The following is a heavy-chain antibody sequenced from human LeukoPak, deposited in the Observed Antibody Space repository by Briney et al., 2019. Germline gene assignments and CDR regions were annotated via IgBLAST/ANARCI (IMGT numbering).Heavy chain of an antibody. CDR2: ISWNSGSI. V-gene: IGHV3-9*01. CDR3: AKAVTRYSSGWYGVFDY. D-gene: IGHD6-19*01. Sequence: GRSLRLSCVASGFTFDDYAMHWVRQAPGKGLEWVSGISWNSGSIGYADSVKGRFTISRDNAKNSLYLQMNSLRAEDTALYYCAKAVTRYSSGWYGVFDYWGQGTLVTVSS. J-gene: IGHJ4*02. CDR1: GFTFDDYA.